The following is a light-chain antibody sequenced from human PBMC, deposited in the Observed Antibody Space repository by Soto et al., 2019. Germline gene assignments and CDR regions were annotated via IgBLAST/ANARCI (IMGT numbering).Light chain of an antibody. Sequence: QAVLTQPPSASGTLRQRVAISCSGSTSNIGSNSVSWYQQLPGTAPRLLIYSNNQRPSGVPDRFSGSKSVTSASLAISGLQSGDEADYYCAAWDDSLNGYVFGTGTKVTVL. CDR1: TSNIGSNS. V-gene: IGLV1-44*01. CDR2: SNN. CDR3: AAWDDSLNGYV. J-gene: IGLJ1*01.